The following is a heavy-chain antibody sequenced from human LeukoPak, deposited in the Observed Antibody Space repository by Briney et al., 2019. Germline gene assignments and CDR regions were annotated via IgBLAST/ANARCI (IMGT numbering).Heavy chain of an antibody. CDR3: AREVRIAAAAGAFDI. CDR1: GGSISSYY. CDR2: IYYSGST. Sequence: SETLSLTCTVSGGSISSYYWSWIRQPPGKGLQWIAYIYYSGSTNYNPSLKSRVTISVDTSKNQFSLKLSSVTAADTAVYYCAREVRIAAAAGAFDIWGQGTMVTVSS. J-gene: IGHJ3*02. D-gene: IGHD6-13*01. V-gene: IGHV4-59*12.